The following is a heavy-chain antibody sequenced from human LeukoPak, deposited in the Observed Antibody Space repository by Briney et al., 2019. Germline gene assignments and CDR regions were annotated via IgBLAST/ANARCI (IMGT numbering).Heavy chain of an antibody. CDR1: GYTFTDYY. CDR3: AKDPSSGWYFFDY. Sequence: GASVKVSCKASGYTFTDYYMHWVRQAPGQGLEWMGWINPNSGGTNYAQKFQGRVTMTRDTSISTAYMDLSRLRSDDTAVYYCAKDPSSGWYFFDYWGQGTLVTVSS. D-gene: IGHD6-19*01. J-gene: IGHJ4*02. CDR2: INPNSGGT. V-gene: IGHV1-2*02.